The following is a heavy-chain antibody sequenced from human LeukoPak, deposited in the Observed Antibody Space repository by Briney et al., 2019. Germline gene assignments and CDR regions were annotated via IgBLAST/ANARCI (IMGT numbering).Heavy chain of an antibody. CDR2: IYTSGST. J-gene: IGHJ3*02. Sequence: SETLSLTCTVSGGSISSYYWSWIRQPAGKGLEWIGRIYTSGSTNYNPSLKSRVTMSVDTSKNQFSLKLSSVTAADTAAYYCARGGVTVTTYGDAFDIWGQGTVVTVSS. CDR1: GGSISSYY. D-gene: IGHD4-17*01. V-gene: IGHV4-4*07. CDR3: ARGGVTVTTYGDAFDI.